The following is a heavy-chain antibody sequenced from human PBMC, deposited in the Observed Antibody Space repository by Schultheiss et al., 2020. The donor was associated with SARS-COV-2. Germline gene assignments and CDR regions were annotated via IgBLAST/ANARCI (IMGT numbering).Heavy chain of an antibody. Sequence: SETLSLTCTVSGGSISSYYWSWIRQPPGKGLEWIGYIYYSGSTNYNPSLKSRVTISVDTSKNQFSLKLSSVTAADTAVYYCVKARPYYYDSSGYHFDYWGQGTLVTVSS. CDR1: GGSISSYY. J-gene: IGHJ4*02. CDR3: VKARPYYYDSSGYHFDY. V-gene: IGHV4-59*01. CDR2: IYYSGST. D-gene: IGHD3-22*01.